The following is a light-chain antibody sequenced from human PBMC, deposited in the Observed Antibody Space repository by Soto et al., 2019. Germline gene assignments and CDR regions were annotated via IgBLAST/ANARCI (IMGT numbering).Light chain of an antibody. CDR3: QQYGSSPT. Sequence: EIVLTQSPGTLSLSPGERATLSCRSSQSVSRNYLAWYQQKPDQAPRLVIYDVSGRATGIPDRFSGSGSGTDFTLTISRLEPEDSAVYYSQQYGSSPTFGQGTKMEIK. CDR1: QSVSRNY. V-gene: IGKV3-20*01. J-gene: IGKJ1*01. CDR2: DVS.